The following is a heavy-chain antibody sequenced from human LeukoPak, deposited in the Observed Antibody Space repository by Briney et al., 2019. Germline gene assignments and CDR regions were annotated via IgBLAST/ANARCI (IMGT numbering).Heavy chain of an antibody. CDR1: GGTFSSYA. V-gene: IGHV1-18*01. CDR3: ARDPPGAFDI. J-gene: IGHJ3*02. CDR2: ISAYNGNT. Sequence: ASVKVSCKASGGTFSSYAISWVRQAPGQGLEWMGWISAYNGNTNYAQKLQGRVTMTTDTSTSTAYMELRSLRSDDTAVYYCARDPPGAFDIWGQGTTVTVSS.